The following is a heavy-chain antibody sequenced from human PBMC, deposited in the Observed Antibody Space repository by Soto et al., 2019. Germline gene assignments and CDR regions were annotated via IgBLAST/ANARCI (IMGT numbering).Heavy chain of an antibody. J-gene: IGHJ5*02. CDR1: GGSFSCYY. CDR2: INHSGST. CDR3: ARGQLPPTKYNWFDP. V-gene: IGHV4-34*01. Sequence: LSLTCSVYGGSFSCYYWSWIRQPPGKGLEWIGEINHSGSTNYNPSLKSRVTISVDTSKNQFSLKLSSVTAADTAVYYCARGQLPPTKYNWFDPWGQGTLVTVSS. D-gene: IGHD2-2*01.